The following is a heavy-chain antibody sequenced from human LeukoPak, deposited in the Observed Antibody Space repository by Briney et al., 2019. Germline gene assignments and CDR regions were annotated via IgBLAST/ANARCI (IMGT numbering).Heavy chain of an antibody. V-gene: IGHV3-7*03. J-gene: IGHJ4*02. D-gene: IGHD6-13*01. Sequence: GGSLRLSCAASGFTFSSYWMSWVRQAPGKGLEWVANIKQDGSEKYYVDSVKGRFTISRDNAKNSLYLQMNSLRAEDTAVYYCARHLPYSSSWYSSLDYWGQGTLVTVSS. CDR1: GFTFSSYW. CDR2: IKQDGSEK. CDR3: ARHLPYSSSWYSSLDY.